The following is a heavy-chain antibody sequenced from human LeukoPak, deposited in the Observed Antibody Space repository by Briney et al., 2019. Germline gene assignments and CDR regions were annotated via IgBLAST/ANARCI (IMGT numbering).Heavy chain of an antibody. D-gene: IGHD7-27*01. J-gene: IGHJ4*02. CDR1: GYTFTSYG. CDR2: IRAYNGNT. V-gene: IGHV1-18*01. CDR3: ARDGGLLATGEVDY. Sequence: ASVKVSCKASGYTFTSYGISWVRQAPGQGLEWMGWIRAYNGNTNYAQKLQGRVTMTTDTSTSTAYMQLRSLRADDTAVYYCARDGGLLATGEVDYWGQGTLVTVSS.